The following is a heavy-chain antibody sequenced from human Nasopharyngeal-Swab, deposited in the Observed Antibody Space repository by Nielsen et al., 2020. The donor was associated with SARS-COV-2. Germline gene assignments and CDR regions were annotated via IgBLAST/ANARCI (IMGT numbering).Heavy chain of an antibody. D-gene: IGHD1-1*01. CDR1: GFTFSDYY. CDR2: ISSSGSTI. Sequence: GESLKISCAASGFTFSDYYMSWIRQAPGKGPEWVSYISSSGSTIYYADSVKGRFTISRDNAKNSLYLQMNSLRAEDTAVYYCARDSGRNWNQLYYYYYGMDVWGQGTTVTVSS. CDR3: ARDSGRNWNQLYYYYYGMDV. V-gene: IGHV3-11*01. J-gene: IGHJ6*02.